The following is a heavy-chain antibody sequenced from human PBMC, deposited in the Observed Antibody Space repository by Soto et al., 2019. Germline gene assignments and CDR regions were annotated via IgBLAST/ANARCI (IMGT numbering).Heavy chain of an antibody. Sequence: GGSLRLSXAASGFTFRNYAMHWVRQVRQAPGKGLEWVAVISYDGSNQFYADSVKGRFTISRDDSKNTLYLQMNSLRADDTAVYYCARDDYSSTGRNSGFDYWGRGTLVTVSS. V-gene: IGHV3-30-3*01. D-gene: IGHD3-22*01. CDR1: GFTFRNYA. J-gene: IGHJ4*02. CDR2: ISYDGSNQ. CDR3: ARDDYSSTGRNSGFDY.